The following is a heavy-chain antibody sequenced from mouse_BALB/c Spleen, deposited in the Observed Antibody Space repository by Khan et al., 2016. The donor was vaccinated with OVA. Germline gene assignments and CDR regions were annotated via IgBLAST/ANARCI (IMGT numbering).Heavy chain of an antibody. J-gene: IGHJ4*01. CDR2: ITYSGNI. D-gene: IGHD1-3*01. Sequence: VQLKESGPSLVKPSQTLSLTCSVTGDSITSGFWNWIRKFPGNKFEYLGYITYSGNIYYNPSLKSRISIIRDPSQRQYYPQLNSMTTGEAATYYCARSYSGWAVDYWGQATSVTVSS. CDR3: ARSYSGWAVDY. V-gene: IGHV3-8*02. CDR1: GDSITSGF.